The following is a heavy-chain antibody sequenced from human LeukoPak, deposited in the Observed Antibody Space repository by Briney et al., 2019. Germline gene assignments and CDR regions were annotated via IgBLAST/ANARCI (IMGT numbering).Heavy chain of an antibody. CDR1: GSTFSSYA. J-gene: IGHJ5*02. CDR2: IIPIFGTA. D-gene: IGHD3-22*01. V-gene: IGHV1-69*05. Sequence: SVTVSCKASGSTFSSYAISWVRQAPGQGLEWMGGIIPIFGTASYAQKFQGRVTSATDESTSTAYMELSSLRSEDTAVYYCARASYYCDSSGYYFNWFDPWGQGTLVTVS. CDR3: ARASYYCDSSGYYFNWFDP.